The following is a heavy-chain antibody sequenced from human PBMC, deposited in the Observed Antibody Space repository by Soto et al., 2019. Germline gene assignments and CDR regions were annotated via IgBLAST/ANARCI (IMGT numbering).Heavy chain of an antibody. Sequence: ASVKVSCKASGYTFTSYDINWVRQATGQGLEWMGWMNPNSGNTGYAQKFQGRVTMTRNTSISTAYMELSSLRSEDLAVYYCARSIAAAGFGIDYWGQGTLVTVSS. CDR2: MNPNSGNT. CDR1: GYTFTSYD. CDR3: ARSIAAAGFGIDY. V-gene: IGHV1-8*01. D-gene: IGHD6-13*01. J-gene: IGHJ4*02.